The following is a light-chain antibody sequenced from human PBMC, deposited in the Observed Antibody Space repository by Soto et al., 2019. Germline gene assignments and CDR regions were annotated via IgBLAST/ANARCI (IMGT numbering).Light chain of an antibody. V-gene: IGKV1-27*01. CDR3: QKYNSASRT. CDR2: GAS. J-gene: IGKJ1*01. Sequence: DIQMTQSPSSLSASLGDRVTITCRASQSISEYLAWYQHKPGEVPKLLIYGASILQSGVPSRFSGRGSGTVFTLTISSLQPEDVASYYCQKYNSASRTFGQGTKVDIK. CDR1: QSISEY.